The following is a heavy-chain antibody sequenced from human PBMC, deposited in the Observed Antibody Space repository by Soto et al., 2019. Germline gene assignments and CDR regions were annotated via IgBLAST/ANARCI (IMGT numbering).Heavy chain of an antibody. J-gene: IGHJ6*02. CDR2: IDDSGSS. D-gene: IGHD6-13*01. CDR1: GGSISSYY. Sequence: PSETLSLACTVSGGSISSYYWSWIRQPPGKGLEWIGCIDDSGSSNYNPSLKSRVTISVDTSKNQFSLKVTSVTAADTAVYYCARYSSNWFQTEGMDVWGQGTTVTVS. V-gene: IGHV4-59*12. CDR3: ARYSSNWFQTEGMDV.